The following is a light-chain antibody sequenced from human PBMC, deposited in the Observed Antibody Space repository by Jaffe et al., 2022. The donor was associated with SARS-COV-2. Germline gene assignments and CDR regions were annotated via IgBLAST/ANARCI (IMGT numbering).Light chain of an antibody. V-gene: IGKV4-1*01. Sequence: DIVMTQSPDSLAVSLGEGATINCKSSQSVLYSSNNKNYLAWYQQKPGQPPKLLIYLASTRESGVPDRFSGSGSGTDFTLTISSLQAEDVAVYYCQQYYTTPTWTFGQGTKVEIK. CDR1: QSVLYSSNNKNY. CDR2: LAS. J-gene: IGKJ1*01. CDR3: QQYYTTPTWT.